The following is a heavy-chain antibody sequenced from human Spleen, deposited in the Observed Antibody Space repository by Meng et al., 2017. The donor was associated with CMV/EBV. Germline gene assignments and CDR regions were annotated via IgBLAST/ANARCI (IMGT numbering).Heavy chain of an antibody. J-gene: IGHJ6*02. CDR2: INSDGSST. Sequence: GESLKISCAASGFTFNSHLMHWVRQAPGKGLMWVSHINSDGSSTNYADSVKGRFTISRDNSKNTLYLQMNSLRAEDTAVYYCAREPPMNYYYYYGMDVWGQGTTVTVSS. CDR3: AREPPMNYYYYYGMDV. V-gene: IGHV3-74*01. D-gene: IGHD3-22*01. CDR1: GFTFNSHL.